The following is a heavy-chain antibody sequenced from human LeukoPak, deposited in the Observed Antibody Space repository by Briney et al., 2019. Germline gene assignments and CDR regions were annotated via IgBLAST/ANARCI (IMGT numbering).Heavy chain of an antibody. J-gene: IGHJ5*02. D-gene: IGHD3-3*01. CDR3: ARQLYYDFWSGYYNSGNWFDP. V-gene: IGHV4-34*01. CDR1: GGSFSGYS. CDR2: INHSGIN. Sequence: SETLSLTCAFYGGSFSGYSLTWIRQPPGKGLEWIGEINHSGINHFNPSLKSRVTISADTSKKQVFLNLSSVTAADTAVYYCARQLYYDFWSGYYNSGNWFDPWGQGTLVTVSS.